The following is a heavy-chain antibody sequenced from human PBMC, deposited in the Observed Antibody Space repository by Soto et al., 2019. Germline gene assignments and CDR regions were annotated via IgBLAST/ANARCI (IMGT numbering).Heavy chain of an antibody. J-gene: IGHJ4*02. CDR3: ARLMTTVTNFDY. Sequence: SETLSLTCTVSGGSISSGDYYWSWIRQPPGKGLEWIGYIYYSGSTYYNPSLKSRVTISVDTSKNQFSLKLSSVTAADTAVYYCARLMTTVTNFDYWGQGTLVTVSS. CDR1: GGSISSGDYY. D-gene: IGHD4-17*01. V-gene: IGHV4-30-4*01. CDR2: IYYSGST.